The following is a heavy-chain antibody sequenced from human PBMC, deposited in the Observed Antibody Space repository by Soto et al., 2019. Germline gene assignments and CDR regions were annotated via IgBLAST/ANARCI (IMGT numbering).Heavy chain of an antibody. D-gene: IGHD1-26*01. CDR3: ARVRGGGPFDD. CDR1: GGSFSGYY. CDR2: INHSGST. V-gene: IGHV4-34*01. J-gene: IGHJ4*02. Sequence: PSETLSLTCAVYGGSFSGYYWSWIRQPPGKGLEWIGEINHSGSTNYNPSLKSRVTISVDTSKNQFSLKLTPVTAADTAVYYCARVRGGGPFDDWGQGTLVTVSS.